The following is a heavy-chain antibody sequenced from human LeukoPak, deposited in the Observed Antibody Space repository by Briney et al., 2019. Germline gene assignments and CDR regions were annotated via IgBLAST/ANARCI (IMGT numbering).Heavy chain of an antibody. V-gene: IGHV3-30-3*01. CDR3: ARDPASSGWGLFDY. D-gene: IGHD6-19*01. CDR1: GFTFTTHG. J-gene: IGHJ4*02. Sequence: PGRSLRLSCAASGFTFTTHGMHWVRQAPGKGLEWVAVTSFDGSNKYYVDSVKGRFTISRDNSKNTLYLQMNSLRVEDTAVYYCARDPASSGWGLFDYWGQGTLVTVSS. CDR2: TSFDGSNK.